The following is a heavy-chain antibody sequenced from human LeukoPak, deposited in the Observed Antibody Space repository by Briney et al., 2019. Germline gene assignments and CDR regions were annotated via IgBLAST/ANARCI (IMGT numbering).Heavy chain of an antibody. Sequence: PGGSLRLSCAASGFTFNRYAMSWVRQAPGEGLEWVSAIGGSGVSTHYADSVKGRFTIPRDNSKNTLYLQMNSLRAEDTAIYNCAKDVAGVRGVRGGFDYWGQGTLVTVSS. CDR1: GFTFNRYA. V-gene: IGHV3-23*01. CDR2: IGGSGVST. J-gene: IGHJ4*02. CDR3: AKDVAGVRGVRGGFDY. D-gene: IGHD3-10*01.